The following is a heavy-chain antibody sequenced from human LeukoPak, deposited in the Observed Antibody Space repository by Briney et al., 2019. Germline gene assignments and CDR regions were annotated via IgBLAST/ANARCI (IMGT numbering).Heavy chain of an antibody. CDR1: GFTFGDYA. V-gene: IGHV3-49*04. Sequence: GGSLRLSCTASGFTFGDYAMSWVRQAPGKGLEWVGFIRSKAYGGTTEYAASVKGRFTISRDDSKSIAYLQMNSLKTEDTAAYYCTRAATVSVDDYFDYWGQGTLVTVSS. J-gene: IGHJ4*02. D-gene: IGHD1-1*01. CDR3: TRAATVSVDDYFDY. CDR2: IRSKAYGGTT.